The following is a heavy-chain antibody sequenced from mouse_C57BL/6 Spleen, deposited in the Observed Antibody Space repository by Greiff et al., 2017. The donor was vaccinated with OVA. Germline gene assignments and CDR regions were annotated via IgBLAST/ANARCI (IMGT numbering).Heavy chain of an antibody. Sequence: EVHLVESGGGLVKPGGSLKLSCAASGFTFSSYAMSWVRQTPEKRLEWVATISDGGSYTYYPDNVKGRFTISRDNAKNNLYLQMSHLKSEDTAMYYCAAITTVDAMDYWGQGTSVTVSS. D-gene: IGHD1-1*01. CDR1: GFTFSSYA. CDR2: ISDGGSYT. CDR3: AAITTVDAMDY. J-gene: IGHJ4*01. V-gene: IGHV5-4*01.